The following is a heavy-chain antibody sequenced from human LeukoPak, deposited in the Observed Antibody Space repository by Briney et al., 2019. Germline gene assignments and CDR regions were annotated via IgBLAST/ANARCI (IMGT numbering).Heavy chain of an antibody. CDR3: AKIFGVVIIDDAFDI. V-gene: IGHV3-30*02. Sequence: GGSLRLSCAASGFTFSSYWMSWVRQAPGKGLEWVAFIRYDGSNKYYADSVKGRFTISRDNSKNTLYLQMNSLRAEDTAVYYCAKIFGVVIIDDAFDIWGQGTMVTVSS. D-gene: IGHD3-3*01. CDR2: IRYDGSNK. J-gene: IGHJ3*02. CDR1: GFTFSSYW.